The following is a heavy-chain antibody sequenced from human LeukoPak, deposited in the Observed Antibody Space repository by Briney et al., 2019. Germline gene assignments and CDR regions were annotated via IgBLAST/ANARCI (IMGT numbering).Heavy chain of an antibody. D-gene: IGHD3-22*01. V-gene: IGHV4-59*01. J-gene: IGHJ4*02. CDR2: IYYSGNT. CDR1: GFTFSSYW. Sequence: AGGSLRLSCAASGFTFSSYWMSWIRQPPGKGLEWIGYIYYSGNTNCNPSLKSRVTISVDTSKNQFSLKLSSVTAADTAVYYCARSKDSSGYLKTFFWGQGTLVTVSS. CDR3: ARSKDSSGYLKTFF.